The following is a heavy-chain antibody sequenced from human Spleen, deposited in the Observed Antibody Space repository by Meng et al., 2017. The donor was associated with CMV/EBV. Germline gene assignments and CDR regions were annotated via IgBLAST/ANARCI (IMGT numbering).Heavy chain of an antibody. D-gene: IGHD6-19*01. CDR2: SNAGNGNT. CDR1: GYTFTSYA. CDR3: ARDLAVAGTLGTASDN. V-gene: IGHV1-3*01. Sequence: ASVKVSCKASGYTFTSYAMHWVRQAPGQRLEWMGWSNAGNGNTKYSQEFQGRVTMTRDTSTSTVYMELSSLRSEDTAVYYCARDLAVAGTLGTASDNWGQGTLVTVSS. J-gene: IGHJ4*02.